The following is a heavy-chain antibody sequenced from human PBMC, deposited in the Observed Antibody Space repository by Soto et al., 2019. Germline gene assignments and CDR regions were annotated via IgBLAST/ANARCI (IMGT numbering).Heavy chain of an antibody. D-gene: IGHD4-17*01. CDR2: ISGSGGST. V-gene: IGHV3-23*01. Sequence: GGSLRLSCAASGFTFSSYAMSWVRQAPGKGLEWVSAISGSGGSTYYADSVKGRFTISRDNSKNTLYLQMNSLRAEDTAVYYCAKDLYGDPNYYYYMDVWGKGTTVTVSS. CDR1: GFTFSSYA. J-gene: IGHJ6*03. CDR3: AKDLYGDPNYYYYMDV.